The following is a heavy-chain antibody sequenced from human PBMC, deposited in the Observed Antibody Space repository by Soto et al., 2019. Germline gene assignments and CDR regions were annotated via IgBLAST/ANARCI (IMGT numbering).Heavy chain of an antibody. J-gene: IGHJ6*03. CDR1: GFTFSSYA. D-gene: IGHD3-10*01. Sequence: EVQLLESGGGLVQPGGSPRLSCAASGFTFSSYAMSWVRQAPGKGLDWVSAISGSGGGTYYADSVKGRFTISRDNSKNTLYLQMNSLRAEDTAVYYCAKAKYGSGSYYNHMDVWGKGTTVTVSS. CDR2: ISGSGGGT. V-gene: IGHV3-23*01. CDR3: AKAKYGSGSYYNHMDV.